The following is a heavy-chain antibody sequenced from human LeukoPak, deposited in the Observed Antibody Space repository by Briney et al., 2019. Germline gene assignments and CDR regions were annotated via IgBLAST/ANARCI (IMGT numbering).Heavy chain of an antibody. D-gene: IGHD2-15*01. CDR2: ISTTGTYT. J-gene: IGHJ4*02. Sequence: PGGSLRLSCAASGFTFSNYAIKWVRQAPGKGLEWFSSISTTGTYTDYADSVKGRFTISRDNTKNSVFLQMNGLKAEDTAVYYCARIQTSSGASHYYFDYWGQGSLVTVSS. V-gene: IGHV3-21*01. CDR1: GFTFSNYA. CDR3: ARIQTSSGASHYYFDY.